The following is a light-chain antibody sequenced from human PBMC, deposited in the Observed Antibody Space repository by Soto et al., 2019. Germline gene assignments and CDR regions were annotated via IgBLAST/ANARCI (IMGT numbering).Light chain of an antibody. V-gene: IGLV2-14*01. Sequence: QSALTQPASGSGSPGQSITISCTGTSSDVGGYNYVSWYQQHPGKAPKLMIYEVSNRPSGVSNRFSGSKSGNTASLTISGLQAEDEPDYYCSSYTSSSTPLFGGGTKLTLL. CDR2: EVS. CDR1: SSDVGGYNY. J-gene: IGLJ3*02. CDR3: SSYTSSSTPL.